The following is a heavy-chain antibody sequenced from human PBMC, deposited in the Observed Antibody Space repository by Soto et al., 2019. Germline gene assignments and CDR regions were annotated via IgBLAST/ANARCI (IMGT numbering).Heavy chain of an antibody. Sequence: QVRLQESGPGLVKPSQTLSLTCRVSGDSTSRGGYYWSWIRQHPGKGLEWIGYIYSSGNTYFNPYYKIRVGISLGTSSSQFSLNLTSVTAADTAVYYCARGAGDYGVAFDIWGQGTTVTVAS. CDR1: GDSTSRGGYY. V-gene: IGHV4-31*03. CDR2: IYSSGNT. J-gene: IGHJ3*02. D-gene: IGHD4-17*01. CDR3: ARGAGDYGVAFDI.